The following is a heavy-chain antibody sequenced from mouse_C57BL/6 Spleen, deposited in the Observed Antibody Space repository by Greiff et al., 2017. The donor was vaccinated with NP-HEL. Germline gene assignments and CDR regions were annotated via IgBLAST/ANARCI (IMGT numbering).Heavy chain of an antibody. Sequence: QVQLQQPGAELVMPGASVKLSCKASGYTFTSYWMHWVKQRPGQGLEWIGEIDPSDSYTNYNQKFKGKSTLTVDKSSSTAYMQLSSLTSEDSAVYYCARVSSGVGFDYWGQGTTLTVSS. V-gene: IGHV1-69*01. CDR2: IDPSDSYT. CDR1: GYTFTSYW. CDR3: ARVSSGVGFDY. D-gene: IGHD3-2*02. J-gene: IGHJ2*01.